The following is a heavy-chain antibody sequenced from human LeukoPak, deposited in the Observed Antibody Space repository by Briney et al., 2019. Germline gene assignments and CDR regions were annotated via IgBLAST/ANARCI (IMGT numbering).Heavy chain of an antibody. CDR1: GGSISSYY. CDR2: IYYSGST. D-gene: IGHD4-11*01. CDR3: ARHALYSNYGFDY. J-gene: IGHJ4*02. Sequence: SETLSLTCTVSGGSISSYYWSWLRQPPGKGLEWIGYIYYSGSTNYNPSLKSRVTISVDTSKNQFSLKLSSATAADTAVYYCARHALYSNYGFDYWGQGTLVTVSS. V-gene: IGHV4-59*08.